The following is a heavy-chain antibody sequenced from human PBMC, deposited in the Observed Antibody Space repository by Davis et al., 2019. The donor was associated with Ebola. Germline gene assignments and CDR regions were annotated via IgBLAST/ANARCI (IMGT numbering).Heavy chain of an antibody. J-gene: IGHJ4*02. CDR3: ARAKYDFWSGHIDY. CDR2: IDGNGADT. CDR1: GFTFSSYA. Sequence: GESLKISCAASGFTFSSYAMSWVRQAPGKGLEWVSSIDGNGADTYYADSVKGRFTISRDNSKNTLYLQMNSLRAEDTAVYYCARAKYDFWSGHIDYWGQGTLVTVSS. D-gene: IGHD3-3*01. V-gene: IGHV3-23*01.